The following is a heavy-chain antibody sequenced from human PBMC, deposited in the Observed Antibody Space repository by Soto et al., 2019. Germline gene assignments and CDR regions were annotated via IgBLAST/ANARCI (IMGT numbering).Heavy chain of an antibody. CDR1: GFAVSSSY. V-gene: IGHV3-66*01. J-gene: IGHJ6*03. Sequence: GGSLRLSCAASGFAVSSSYMSWVRQAPGKGLEWVSVIYAGGYTYYADSVKGRFTISRDNSNNTLYLQMISLRVEDTAVYYCARSAPNDFYYYYMDVWGKGTTVTVSS. CDR2: IYAGGYT. CDR3: ARSAPNDFYYYYMDV.